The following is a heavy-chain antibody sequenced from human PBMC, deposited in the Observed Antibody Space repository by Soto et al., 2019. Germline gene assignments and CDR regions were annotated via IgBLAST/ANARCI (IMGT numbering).Heavy chain of an antibody. CDR1: GYTFTGYY. Sequence: QVQLVQSGVEVKKPGASVKVSCKASGYTFTGYYIHWVRQAPGQGLEWMGWINPSSGGTDYAQKFQGRVTMTRDTSINTAYMELSRLRSDDTAVFYCARGGLVAATVLWFDPWGQGTLVTVSS. D-gene: IGHD1-26*01. CDR2: INPSSGGT. J-gene: IGHJ5*02. CDR3: ARGGLVAATVLWFDP. V-gene: IGHV1-2*02.